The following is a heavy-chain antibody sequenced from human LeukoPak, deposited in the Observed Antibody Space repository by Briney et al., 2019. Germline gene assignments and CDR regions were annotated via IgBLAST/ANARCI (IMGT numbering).Heavy chain of an antibody. CDR2: IYHSGST. Sequence: SETLSLTCAVYGGSFSGYYWSWIRQPPGKGLEWIGYIYHSGSTYYNPSLKSRVTISVDRSKNQFSLKLSSVTAADTAVYYCATLGYSGYDRGHYYYGMDVWGQGTTVTVSS. V-gene: IGHV4-30-2*01. D-gene: IGHD5-12*01. J-gene: IGHJ6*02. CDR3: ATLGYSGYDRGHYYYGMDV. CDR1: GGSFSGYY.